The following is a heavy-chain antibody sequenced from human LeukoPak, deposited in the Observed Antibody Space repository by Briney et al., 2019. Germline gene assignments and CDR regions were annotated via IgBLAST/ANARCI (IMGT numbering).Heavy chain of an antibody. CDR3: ASTHLVVITPRPWYYFDY. Sequence: PSETLSLTCTVSGGPISSSSYYWGWIRQPPGKGLEWIGSIYYSGSTYYNPSLKSRVTISVDTSKNQFSLKLSSVTAADTAVYYCASTHLVVITPRPWYYFDYWGQGTLVTVSS. CDR2: IYYSGST. V-gene: IGHV4-39*07. J-gene: IGHJ4*02. CDR1: GGPISSSSYY. D-gene: IGHD3-22*01.